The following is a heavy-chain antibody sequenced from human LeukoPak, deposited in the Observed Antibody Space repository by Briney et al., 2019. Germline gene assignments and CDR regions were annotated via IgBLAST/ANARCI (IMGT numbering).Heavy chain of an antibody. Sequence: GGSLRLSCAVSGLTHHDYAMTWVRQAPGKGLEWVSTIVGDSSKTYYADSVKGRFTISRDNSNYMLFLHMNSLRAEDTAIYYCAKQPYNYYYLDVWGKGTTVTVSS. CDR2: IVGDSSKT. CDR1: GLTHHDYA. J-gene: IGHJ6*03. CDR3: AKQPYNYYYLDV. D-gene: IGHD2-2*02. V-gene: IGHV3-23*01.